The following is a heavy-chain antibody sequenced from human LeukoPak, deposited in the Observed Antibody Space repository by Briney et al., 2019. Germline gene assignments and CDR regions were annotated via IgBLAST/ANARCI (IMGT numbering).Heavy chain of an antibody. Sequence: GPVKVSCKASGYTFTRYGISWVRQAPGQGLEWMGWISAYNGSTNYAQKLQGRVTMTTDTSTRTAYMELRSLRSDDTAVYYCARHYYYDSNGYYYDYWGQGTLVTVSS. D-gene: IGHD3-22*01. J-gene: IGHJ4*02. V-gene: IGHV1-18*01. CDR3: ARHYYYDSNGYYYDY. CDR2: ISAYNGST. CDR1: GYTFTRYG.